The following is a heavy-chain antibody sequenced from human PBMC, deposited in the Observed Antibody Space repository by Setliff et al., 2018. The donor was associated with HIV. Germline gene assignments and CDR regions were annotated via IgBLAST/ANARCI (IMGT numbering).Heavy chain of an antibody. CDR1: GFTVSSNY. Sequence: GGSLRLSCAASGFTVSSNYMSWVRQAPGKGLEWVSVIYSGGSTYYADSVKGRFTISRDNSKNTLYLQMNSLRAEDTALYYCARVQVTDYYYYYGMDVWGQGTTVTVSS. CDR3: ARVQVTDYYYYYGMDV. CDR2: IYSGGST. V-gene: IGHV3-53*01. D-gene: IGHD5-18*01. J-gene: IGHJ6*02.